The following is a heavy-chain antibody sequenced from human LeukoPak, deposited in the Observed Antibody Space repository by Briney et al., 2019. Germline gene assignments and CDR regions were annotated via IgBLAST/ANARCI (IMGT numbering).Heavy chain of an antibody. J-gene: IGHJ5*02. Sequence: TSETLSLTCAVYGGSFSSYYWSWIRQPPGKGLEWIGEINHSGSTNYNPSLKSRVTISVDTSKNQFSLKLSSVTAADTPVYYCARTHSSSPNWFDPWGQGTLVTVSS. D-gene: IGHD6-6*01. CDR3: ARTHSSSPNWFDP. CDR1: GGSFSSYY. V-gene: IGHV4-34*01. CDR2: INHSGST.